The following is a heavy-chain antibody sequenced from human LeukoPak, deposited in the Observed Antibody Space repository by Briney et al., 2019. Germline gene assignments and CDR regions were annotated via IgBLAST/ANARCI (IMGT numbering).Heavy chain of an antibody. CDR3: AKAPTVYGYDY. Sequence: GGSLTLSCAASGFTFSSYAMSWVRQAPGKGLEWVSAISGSGGSTYYADSVKGQFTISRDNSKNTLYLQMNSLRAEDTAVYYCAKAPTVYGYDYWGQGTLVTVSS. CDR2: ISGSGGST. D-gene: IGHD5-18*01. CDR1: GFTFSSYA. J-gene: IGHJ4*02. V-gene: IGHV3-23*01.